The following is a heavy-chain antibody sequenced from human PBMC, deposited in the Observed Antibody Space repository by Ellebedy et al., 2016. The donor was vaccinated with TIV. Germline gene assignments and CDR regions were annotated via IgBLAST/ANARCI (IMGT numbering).Heavy chain of an antibody. V-gene: IGHV1-2*04. Sequence: ASVKVSXXASGYTFTGYYMHWVRQAPGQGLEWMGWINPNSGGTNYAQKFQGWVTMTRDTSISTAYMELSRLRSDDTAVYYCARDQYDFWSGYPHYYYYGMDVWGQGTTVTVSS. CDR1: GYTFTGYY. CDR2: INPNSGGT. CDR3: ARDQYDFWSGYPHYYYYGMDV. J-gene: IGHJ6*02. D-gene: IGHD3-3*01.